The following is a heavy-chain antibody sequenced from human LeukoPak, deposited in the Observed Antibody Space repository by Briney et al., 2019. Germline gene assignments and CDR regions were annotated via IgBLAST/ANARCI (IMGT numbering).Heavy chain of an antibody. V-gene: IGHV3-20*04. CDR3: ARAPGVRYYYYMDV. Sequence: GGSLRLSCAASGFTFDDYGMSWVRQAPGKGLEWVSGINWNGGNTGYADSVKGRFTISRDNVKNSLYLQMNSLRAEDTALYYCARAPGVRYYYYMDVWGKGTTVNVSS. J-gene: IGHJ6*03. D-gene: IGHD2-8*01. CDR1: GFTFDDYG. CDR2: INWNGGNT.